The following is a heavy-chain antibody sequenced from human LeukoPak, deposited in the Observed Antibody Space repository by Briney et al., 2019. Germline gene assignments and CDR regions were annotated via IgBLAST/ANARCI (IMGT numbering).Heavy chain of an antibody. V-gene: IGHV3-7*01. CDR1: GFTFSSYW. CDR3: AREKWELLLYYGMDV. Sequence: GGSLRLSCAASGFTFSSYWMSWVRQAPGKGGEWVANIKQDGSEKYYVDSVKGRFTISRDNAKNSLYLQMNSLRAEDTAVYYCAREKWELLLYYGMDVWGQGTTVTVSS. CDR2: IKQDGSEK. D-gene: IGHD1-26*01. J-gene: IGHJ6*02.